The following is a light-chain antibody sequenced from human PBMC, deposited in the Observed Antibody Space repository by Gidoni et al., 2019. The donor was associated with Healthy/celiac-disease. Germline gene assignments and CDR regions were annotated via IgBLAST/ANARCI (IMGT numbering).Light chain of an antibody. V-gene: IGKV1-39*01. CDR2: AAS. CDR1: QSISSY. J-gene: IGKJ2*01. CDR3: QQSYRTLYT. Sequence: DIQMTQSPSSLSASGGDRVTITCRASQSISSYLNWYQQKPGKDPKLLIYAASSLQSGVPSRFSGRGAGTDFTITISSLQPEDFATYYCQQSYRTLYTFGQGTKLEIK.